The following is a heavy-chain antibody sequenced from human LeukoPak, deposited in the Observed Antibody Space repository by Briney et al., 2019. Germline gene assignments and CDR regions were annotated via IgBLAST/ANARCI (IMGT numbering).Heavy chain of an antibody. Sequence: GRSLRLSCAASGFTFDDYAMHWVRQAPGKGLEWVSGISRNSGSIGYADSVKGRFTISRDNAKNSLYLQMNSLRAEDMTLYYCAKYRLDDGNHAFDIWGQGTMVTVSS. V-gene: IGHV3-9*03. D-gene: IGHD1-1*01. CDR2: ISRNSGSI. CDR3: AKYRLDDGNHAFDI. J-gene: IGHJ3*02. CDR1: GFTFDDYA.